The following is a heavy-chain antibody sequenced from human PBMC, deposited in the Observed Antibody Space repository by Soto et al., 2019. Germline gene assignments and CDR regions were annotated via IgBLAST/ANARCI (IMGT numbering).Heavy chain of an antibody. J-gene: IGHJ4*01. CDR2: ISPKNGDT. D-gene: IGHD3-10*01. CDR3: ARDLNPHDGPGSIHGFVEY. CDR1: GYTFIDHD. V-gene: IGHV1-2*02. Sequence: PVERFCKASGYTFIDHDVHWMRQAPGQGLEWMGWISPKNGDTKYAQKFQGRVTMTRDTSISTHYTELSRLRSDDTAAYYCARDLNPHDGPGSIHGFVEYWG.